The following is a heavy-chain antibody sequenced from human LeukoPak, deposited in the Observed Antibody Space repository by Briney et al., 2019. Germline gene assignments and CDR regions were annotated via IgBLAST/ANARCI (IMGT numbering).Heavy chain of an antibody. CDR1: RGSISSTIYY. J-gene: IGHJ1*01. D-gene: IGHD3-10*01. CDR2: IDYSGST. Sequence: SETLSLTCTVSRGSISSTIYYWGWIRQPPGKGLEWVGSIDYSGSTYYNPSLKSRVTISVDTSKNQFSLKLSSVTAADTAVYYCARVHQYYYGSGSQFLGKYFQHWGQGTLVTVSS. CDR3: ARVHQYYYGSGSQFLGKYFQH. V-gene: IGHV4-39*07.